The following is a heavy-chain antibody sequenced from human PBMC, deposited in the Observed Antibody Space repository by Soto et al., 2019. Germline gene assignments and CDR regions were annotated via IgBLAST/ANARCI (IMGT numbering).Heavy chain of an antibody. CDR1: GFTFVGYA. CDR3: AKDLGGTYYVYDH. D-gene: IGHD1-26*01. Sequence: QPGGSLRLSCAASGFTFVGYAMSWVRQAPGKGMEWVSTISGGGSRRYYADSVKGRFTISGDNSNSILYLDMNSLRAEDTAIYYCAKDLGGTYYVYDHWGQGTLVTVSS. J-gene: IGHJ4*02. CDR2: ISGGGSRR. V-gene: IGHV3-23*01.